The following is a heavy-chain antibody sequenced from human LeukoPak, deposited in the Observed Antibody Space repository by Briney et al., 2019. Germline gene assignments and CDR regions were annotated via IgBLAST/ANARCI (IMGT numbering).Heavy chain of an antibody. CDR3: ARWNEAAAGFDY. V-gene: IGHV1-3*02. CDR1: GYTFTSYA. CDR2: SNTANGNT. Sequence: ASVKVSRKASGYTFTSYAIHWVRQAPGQRLEWMGWSNTANGNTKYSQEFQGRVTITRDTSASTAYMELSSLRSEDMAVYYCARWNEAAAGFDYWGQGTLVTVSS. D-gene: IGHD6-13*01. J-gene: IGHJ4*02.